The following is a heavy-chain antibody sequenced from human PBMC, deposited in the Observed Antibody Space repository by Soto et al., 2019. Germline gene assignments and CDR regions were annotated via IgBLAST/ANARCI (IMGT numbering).Heavy chain of an antibody. J-gene: IGHJ4*02. Sequence: PSETLSLTCAVSGGSISSGGYSWSWIRQPPGKGLEWIGYIYHSGSTYYNPSLKSRVTISVDKSKNQFSLKLSSVTAADTAVYDCARVMRSGTHFDYRGQGTLVTGSS. V-gene: IGHV4-30-2*01. CDR2: IYHSGST. D-gene: IGHD3-10*01. CDR1: GGSISSGGYS. CDR3: ARVMRSGTHFDY.